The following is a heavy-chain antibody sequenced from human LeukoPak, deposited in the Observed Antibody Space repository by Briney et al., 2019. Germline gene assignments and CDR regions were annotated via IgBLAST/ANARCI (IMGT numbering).Heavy chain of an antibody. CDR1: GYTFTGYY. Sequence: ASVKVSCKASGYTFTGYYMHWVRQAPGQGLEWMGWISAYNGNTNYAQKLQGRVTMTTDTSTSTAYTELRSLRSDDTAVYYCARDRVVRGEAYYYYGMDVWGQGTTVTVSS. J-gene: IGHJ6*02. D-gene: IGHD3-10*01. CDR2: ISAYNGNT. V-gene: IGHV1-18*04. CDR3: ARDRVVRGEAYYYYGMDV.